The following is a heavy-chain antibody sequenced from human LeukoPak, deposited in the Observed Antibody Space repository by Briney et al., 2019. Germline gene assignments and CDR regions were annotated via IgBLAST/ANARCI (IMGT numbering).Heavy chain of an antibody. CDR2: INHSGST. J-gene: IGHJ6*02. CDR3: ARVVAVSSWIQLWSGHYYYGMDV. D-gene: IGHD5-18*01. CDR1: GGSFSGYY. Sequence: SETLSLTCAVYGGSFSGYYWSWIRQPPGKGLEWIGEINHSGSTNYNPSLKSRVTISVDTSKNQFSLKLSSVTAADTAVYCCARVVAVSSWIQLWSGHYYYGMDVWGQGTTVTVSS. V-gene: IGHV4-34*01.